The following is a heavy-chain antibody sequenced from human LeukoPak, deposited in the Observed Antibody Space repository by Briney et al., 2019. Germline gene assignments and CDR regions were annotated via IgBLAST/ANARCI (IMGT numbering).Heavy chain of an antibody. Sequence: GGSLRLSCAASGFSFTTYSMNWVRQAPGKGLEWVSVIYSGGSTYYADSVKGRFTISRDNSKNTLYLQMNSLRAEDTAVYYCARGNGDYVGIFYWGQGTLVTVSS. V-gene: IGHV3-66*01. J-gene: IGHJ4*02. CDR1: GFSFTTYS. D-gene: IGHD4-17*01. CDR2: IYSGGST. CDR3: ARGNGDYVGIFY.